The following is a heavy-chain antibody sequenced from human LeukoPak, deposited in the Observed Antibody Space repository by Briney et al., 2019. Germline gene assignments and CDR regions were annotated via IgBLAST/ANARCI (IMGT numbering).Heavy chain of an antibody. CDR2: INPNSGGT. Sequence: GASVKVSCKASGYTFTGYYMHWVRQAPGQGLEWMGWINPNSGGTNYAQKFQGRVTMTRDTSISTAYMELSRLRSDDTAVYCCARGGIAAAGPADYWGQGTLVTVSS. V-gene: IGHV1-2*02. CDR3: ARGGIAAAGPADY. D-gene: IGHD6-13*01. J-gene: IGHJ4*02. CDR1: GYTFTGYY.